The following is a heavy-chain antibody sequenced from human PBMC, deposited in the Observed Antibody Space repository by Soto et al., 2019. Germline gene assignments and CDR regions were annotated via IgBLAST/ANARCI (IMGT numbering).Heavy chain of an antibody. D-gene: IGHD2-2*02. Sequence: GGSLRLSCAASGFTFSSYEMNWVRQAPGKGLEWVSYISSSGSTIYYADSVKGRFTISRDNAKNSLYLQMNSLRAEDTAVYYCARDRYCSSTSCYRSYYYYGMDVWGQGTTVTVSS. CDR3: ARDRYCSSTSCYRSYYYYGMDV. J-gene: IGHJ6*02. CDR1: GFTFSSYE. CDR2: ISSSGSTI. V-gene: IGHV3-48*03.